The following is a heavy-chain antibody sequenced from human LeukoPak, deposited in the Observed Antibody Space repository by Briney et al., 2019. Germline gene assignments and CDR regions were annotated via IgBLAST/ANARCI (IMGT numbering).Heavy chain of an antibody. CDR3: ARLGIYPIQGYNYNYHYMDV. Sequence: SETLSLTCTVSGASISSSYWSWIRQPPGKRLEWIGYTYYTGSTNYNPSLKSRVTISVDMSKNQFSLQLSSVTAADTAAYYCARLGIYPIQGYNYNYHYMDVWAKGTTVTVSS. CDR1: GASISSSY. J-gene: IGHJ6*03. CDR2: TYYTGST. V-gene: IGHV4-59*08. D-gene: IGHD1-1*01.